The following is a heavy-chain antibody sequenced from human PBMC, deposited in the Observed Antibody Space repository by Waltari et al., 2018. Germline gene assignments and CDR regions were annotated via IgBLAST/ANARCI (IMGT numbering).Heavy chain of an antibody. CDR1: GFSFSTYV. D-gene: IGHD2-21*01. CDR3: ARDHKVYSAFDI. J-gene: IGHJ3*02. CDR2: ISGMGGT. V-gene: IGHV3-23*01. Sequence: EAQLLESGGGLAQPGGSLRLSCAASGFSFSTYVMNWVRQAPGKGLEGVSSISGMGGTHYADSVKGRFTVSRDNSKNTLYLQMNSLGDEDTAVYYCARDHKVYSAFDIWGQGTMVTVSS.